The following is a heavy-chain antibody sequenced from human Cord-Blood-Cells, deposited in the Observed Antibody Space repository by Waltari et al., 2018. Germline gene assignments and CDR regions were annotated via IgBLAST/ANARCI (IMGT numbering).Heavy chain of an antibody. D-gene: IGHD3-3*01. J-gene: IGHJ3*02. CDR2: INHSGST. Sequence: QLQLQQWGAGLLKPSETLSLTCAVYGWSFRVYSWNWTRPPPGRGLAWIGEINHSGSTNYNPSRKGRVTISVDTSKNQFSLKLSSVTAADTAVYYCARGLKRITIFGVVIDAFDIWGQGTMVTVSS. V-gene: IGHV4-34*01. CDR1: GWSFRVYS. CDR3: ARGLKRITIFGVVIDAFDI.